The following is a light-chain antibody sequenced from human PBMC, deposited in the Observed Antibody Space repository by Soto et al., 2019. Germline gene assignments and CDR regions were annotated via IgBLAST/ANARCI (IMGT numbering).Light chain of an antibody. V-gene: IGLV2-14*03. Sequence: QSPLTQPASVSGSPGQSITISCTGTSSDVGGYNYVSWYQHHPGKVPKLMIFDVSNRPSGVSIRFSGSKSGNTASLTISGLQVEDEADYYCSSYPVCSTPVVGTGTKVTVL. CDR2: DVS. J-gene: IGLJ1*01. CDR3: SSYPVCSTPV. CDR1: SSDVGGYNY.